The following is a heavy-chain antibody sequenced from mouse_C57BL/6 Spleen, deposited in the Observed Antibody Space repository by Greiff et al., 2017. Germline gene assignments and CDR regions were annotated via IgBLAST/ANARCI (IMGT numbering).Heavy chain of an antibody. CDR3: ARGNPYAMDY. CDR1: GYTFTNYW. CDR2: IYPGGGYT. V-gene: IGHV1-63*01. D-gene: IGHD2-1*01. J-gene: IGHJ4*01. Sequence: QVQLQQSGAELVRPGTSVKMSCKASGYTFTNYWIGWAKQRPGHGLEWIGDIYPGGGYTNYNEKFKGKATLTADKSSSTAYMQISSLTSEDSAIYYCARGNPYAMDYWGQGTSVTVSA.